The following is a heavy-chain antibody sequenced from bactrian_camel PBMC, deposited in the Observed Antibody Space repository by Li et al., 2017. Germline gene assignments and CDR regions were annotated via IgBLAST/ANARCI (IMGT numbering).Heavy chain of an antibody. V-gene: IGHV3S63*01. J-gene: IGHJ4*01. Sequence: HVQLVESGGGSVQAGGSLRLSCKVTDDPTSKYYMDNTYCMGWFRQTPGKEREAVALVYIGDDRTYYAGSVKGRFTVSQDNEKNTVYLQMNSLKPADTAMYYCAATTRLRPGNIPRMTGSYLYWGLGTQVTVS. D-gene: IGHD2*01. CDR1: DDPTSKYYMDNTYC. CDR3: AATTRLRPGNIPRMTGSYLY. CDR2: VYIGDDRT.